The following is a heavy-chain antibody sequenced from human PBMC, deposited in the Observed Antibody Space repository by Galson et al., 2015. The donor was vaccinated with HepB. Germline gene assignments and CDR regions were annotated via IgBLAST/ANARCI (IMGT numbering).Heavy chain of an antibody. CDR1: GFTFSDYY. CDR3: AREGGYYYDSSGYYKEDWYFDL. V-gene: IGHV3-11*06. Sequence: SLRLSCAASGFTFSDYYMSWLRQAPGKGLEWVSYISSSSSYTNYADSVKGRFTISRDNAKNSLYLQMNSLRAEDTAVYYCAREGGYYYDSSGYYKEDWYFDLWGRGTLVTVSS. J-gene: IGHJ2*01. CDR2: ISSSSSYT. D-gene: IGHD3-22*01.